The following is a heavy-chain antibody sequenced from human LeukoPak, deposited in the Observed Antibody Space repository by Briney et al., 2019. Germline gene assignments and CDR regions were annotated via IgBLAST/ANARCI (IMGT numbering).Heavy chain of an antibody. J-gene: IGHJ4*02. Sequence: ASVKVSCKASGYTFTSYAMHWVRQAPGQRLEWMGWINAGNGNTKYSQKFQGRVTITRDTSASTAYMELSSLRSEDTAVYYCARFSTYCSGGSCYYLLDYWGQGTLVTVSS. D-gene: IGHD2-15*01. V-gene: IGHV1-3*01. CDR3: ARFSTYCSGGSCYYLLDY. CDR2: INAGNGNT. CDR1: GYTFTSYA.